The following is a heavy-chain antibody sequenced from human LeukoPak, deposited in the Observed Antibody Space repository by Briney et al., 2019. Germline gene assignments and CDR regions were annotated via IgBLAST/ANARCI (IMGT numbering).Heavy chain of an antibody. CDR2: IYYSGST. D-gene: IGHD1-26*01. J-gene: IGHJ4*02. Sequence: SETLSLTCTVSGGSISSYYWSWIRQPPGKGLEWIGYIYYSGSTNYNASLQSRVTISIDTSKNQFSLRLNSVTAADTAMYYCAKSGGYGLIDYWGQGTRVTVSS. CDR1: GGSISSYY. V-gene: IGHV4-59*08. CDR3: AKSGGYGLIDY.